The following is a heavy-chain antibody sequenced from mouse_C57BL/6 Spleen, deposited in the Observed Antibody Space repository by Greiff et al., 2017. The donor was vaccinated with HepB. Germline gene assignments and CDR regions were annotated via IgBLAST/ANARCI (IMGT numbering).Heavy chain of an antibody. Sequence: VQLQQPGAELVMPGASVKLSCKASGYTFTSYWMHWVKQRPGQGLEWIGEIDPSDSYTNYNQKFKGKSTLTVDKSSSTAYMQLSSLTSEDSAVYYCARGGLSWFAYWGQGTLVTVSA. CDR1: GYTFTSYW. J-gene: IGHJ3*01. D-gene: IGHD1-1*01. V-gene: IGHV1-69*01. CDR2: IDPSDSYT. CDR3: ARGGLSWFAY.